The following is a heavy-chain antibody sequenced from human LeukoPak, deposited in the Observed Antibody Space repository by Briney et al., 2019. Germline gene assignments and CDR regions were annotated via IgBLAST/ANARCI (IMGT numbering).Heavy chain of an antibody. CDR2: IIPILGIA. V-gene: IGHV1-69*02. Sequence: ASVKVSCKASGGTFTSYTISWVRQAPGQGLEWMGRIIPILGIANYAQKFQGRVTITADKSTSKAYMELSSLRSEDTAVYYCATGYCSSTSCYPYSSSWYPYDAFDIWGQGTMVTVSS. CDR3: ATGYCSSTSCYPYSSSWYPYDAFDI. CDR1: GGTFTSYT. J-gene: IGHJ3*02. D-gene: IGHD2-2*01.